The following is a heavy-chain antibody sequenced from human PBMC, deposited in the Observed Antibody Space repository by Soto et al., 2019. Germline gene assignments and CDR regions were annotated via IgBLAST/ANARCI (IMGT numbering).Heavy chain of an antibody. Sequence: QVQLQESDPGLVKPSQTLSLTCTVSGGSMTSGDYYWSWIRQPPGKGLEWIGYIFHSGHTYYNPSLKSRVSKSVETSKNQFSLKLSSVTGADTAVYYCAREESSAWSIDYWGQGTLVTVSS. CDR1: GGSMTSGDYY. D-gene: IGHD3-22*01. CDR2: IFHSGHT. J-gene: IGHJ4*02. CDR3: AREESSAWSIDY. V-gene: IGHV4-30-4*01.